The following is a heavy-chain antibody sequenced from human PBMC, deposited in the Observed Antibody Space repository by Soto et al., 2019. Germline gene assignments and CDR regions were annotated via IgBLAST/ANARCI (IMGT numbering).Heavy chain of an antibody. D-gene: IGHD5-18*01. CDR3: AVQLWDSGY. J-gene: IGHJ4*02. CDR1: GFTFTHYG. Sequence: EVQLLQSGGHLVQPGGSLTLSCVASGFTFTHYGMAWVRQAPGKGLEWVSSISNTATNTHYADPVEGRFIISRDQSRSTVYLHMNSLRAEDTAVYYCAVQLWDSGYWGQGTLVTVSS. V-gene: IGHV3-23*01. CDR2: ISNTATNT.